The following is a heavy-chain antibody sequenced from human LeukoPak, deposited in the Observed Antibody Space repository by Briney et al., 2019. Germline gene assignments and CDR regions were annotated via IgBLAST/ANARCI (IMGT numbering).Heavy chain of an antibody. CDR3: ARTSANYFDA. D-gene: IGHD4/OR15-4a*01. J-gene: IGHJ5*02. CDR1: GYSFTTNW. V-gene: IGHV5-51*01. Sequence: GESLKISCKGAGYSFTTNWIVWVRQMPGTGLEWMGIIYPGDSHTSYNPSFQGQVTMSADKSTNTAYLRWSSLRASDTAMYYCARTSANYFDAWGQGTLVTVSS. CDR2: IYPGDSHT.